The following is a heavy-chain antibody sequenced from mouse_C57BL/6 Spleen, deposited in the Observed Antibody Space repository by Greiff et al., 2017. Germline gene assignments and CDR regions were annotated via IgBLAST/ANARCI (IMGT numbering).Heavy chain of an antibody. J-gene: IGHJ2*01. CDR2: IYPRDGST. V-gene: IGHV1-78*01. Sequence: VKLQQSDAELVKPGASVKISCKVSGYTFTDHTIHWMKQRPEQGLEWIGYIYPRDGSTKYNEKFKGKATLTADKSSSTAYMQLNSLTSEDSAVYFCAREGLLRSPLYYFDYWGQGTTLTVSS. CDR3: AREGLLRSPLYYFDY. CDR1: GYTFTDHT. D-gene: IGHD1-1*01.